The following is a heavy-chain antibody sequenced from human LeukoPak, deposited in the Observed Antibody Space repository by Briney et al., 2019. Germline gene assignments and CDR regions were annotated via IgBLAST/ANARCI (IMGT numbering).Heavy chain of an antibody. V-gene: IGHV3-23*01. CDR3: AKGSSPSRPYYFDC. J-gene: IGHJ4*02. CDR1: GFTFGSYA. D-gene: IGHD1-26*01. CDR2: ISDTGGDT. Sequence: PGGSLRLSXAASGFTFGSYAMSWVRQAPGKGLEWVSAISDTGGDTYYADSVKGRFTISRDNSRNTLYLQMNSLRAEDTALYYCAKGSSPSRPYYFDCWGQGTLVTVSS.